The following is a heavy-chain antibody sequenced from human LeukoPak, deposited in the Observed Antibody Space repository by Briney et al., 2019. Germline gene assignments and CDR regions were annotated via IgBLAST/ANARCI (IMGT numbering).Heavy chain of an antibody. Sequence: PGGSLRLSCAASGFTFDDYGMTWVRQAPGKWLEWVSGINWNGGRIDYAESVKGRFTISRDNAKNSLYLQMNSLRAEDTALYYCAKDILSSITMVRGVTFDYWGQGTLVTVSS. CDR1: GFTFDDYG. CDR3: AKDILSSITMVRGVTFDY. J-gene: IGHJ4*02. V-gene: IGHV3-20*04. D-gene: IGHD3-10*01. CDR2: INWNGGRI.